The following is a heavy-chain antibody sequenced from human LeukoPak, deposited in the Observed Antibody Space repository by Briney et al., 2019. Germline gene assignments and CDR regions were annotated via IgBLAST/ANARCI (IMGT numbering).Heavy chain of an antibody. J-gene: IGHJ4*02. V-gene: IGHV3-30-3*01. CDR1: GFTFSSYA. CDR2: ISYDGSNK. Sequence: GGSLRLSCAASGFTFSSYAMHWVRQAPGKGLEWVAVISYDGSNKYYADSVKGRFTISRDNSKNTLYLQMNSLRAEDTAVYYCAGGYGGFDYWGQGTLVTVSS. CDR3: AGGYGGFDY. D-gene: IGHD5-12*01.